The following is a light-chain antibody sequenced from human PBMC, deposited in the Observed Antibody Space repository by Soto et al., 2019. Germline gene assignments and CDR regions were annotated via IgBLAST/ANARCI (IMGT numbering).Light chain of an antibody. J-gene: IGKJ1*01. CDR3: HQYGSSPRT. CDR2: GAS. CDR1: QSVSTSQ. Sequence: EIVLTQSPGTLSLSPGERATLSCRASQSVSTSQLAWYQRKPGQAPRLLIFGASSRATGIPDRFRGSGSGTDFTLTISRLEPEDFAVYYCHQYGSSPRTFGQGTKVDIK. V-gene: IGKV3-20*01.